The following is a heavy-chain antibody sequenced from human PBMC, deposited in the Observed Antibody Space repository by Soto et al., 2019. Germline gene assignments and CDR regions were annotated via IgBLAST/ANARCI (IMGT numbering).Heavy chain of an antibody. CDR1: GFTFSNYA. V-gene: IGHV3-23*04. J-gene: IGHJ4*02. D-gene: IGHD3-22*01. Sequence: EVQLVESGGGLVQPGGSLRLSCAASGFTFSNYAMVWVRQAPGKGLEWVSTITYSGGSRDYADSVKGRFTISRDNSKNTLYLQMNSLRAEDTAVYYCAKKGYYDTSGYPIRYFDYWGQGTLVTVSS. CDR2: ITYSGGSR. CDR3: AKKGYYDTSGYPIRYFDY.